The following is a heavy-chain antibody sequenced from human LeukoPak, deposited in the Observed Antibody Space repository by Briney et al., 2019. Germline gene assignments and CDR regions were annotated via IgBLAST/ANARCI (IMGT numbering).Heavy chain of an antibody. CDR3: AKATIPIAVAGPLDP. V-gene: IGHV3-30*04. J-gene: IGHJ5*02. CDR1: GFTFSSYA. D-gene: IGHD6-19*01. CDR2: ISYDGSNK. Sequence: PGGSLRLSCAASGFTFSSYAMHWVRQAPGKGLEWVAVISYDGSNKYYADSVKGRFTISRDNSKNTLYLQMNSLRAEDTAVYYCAKATIPIAVAGPLDPWGQGTLVTVSS.